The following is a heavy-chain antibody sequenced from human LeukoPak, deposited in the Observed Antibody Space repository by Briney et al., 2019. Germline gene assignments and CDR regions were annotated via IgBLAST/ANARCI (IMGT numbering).Heavy chain of an antibody. CDR3: ASPNYGGDSAYFDY. V-gene: IGHV1-69*13. Sequence: ASVNVSCKASGGTLTTYPISWVRQAPALGLEWMGGIIPMIGKAHYAQKFQGRVTITADESTNTAFIELSSLTSEDTAVYYCASPNYGGDSAYFDYWGQGTLLTVSS. CDR1: GGTLTTYP. J-gene: IGHJ4*02. D-gene: IGHD4-23*01. CDR2: IIPMIGKA.